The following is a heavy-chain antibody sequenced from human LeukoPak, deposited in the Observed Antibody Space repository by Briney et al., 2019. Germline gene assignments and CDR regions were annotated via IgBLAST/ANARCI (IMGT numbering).Heavy chain of an antibody. J-gene: IGHJ4*02. CDR2: IAPIFGTA. Sequence: SVKVSCKASGGTFSSFAIYWVRQAPGQGLEWMGGIAPIFGTANYAQKFQGRVTVTADESTSTAYMELSSLRSEDTAVYYCARDPGHSGSQNWGQGTLVTVSS. D-gene: IGHD1-26*01. CDR3: ARDPGHSGSQN. CDR1: GGTFSSFA. V-gene: IGHV1-69*01.